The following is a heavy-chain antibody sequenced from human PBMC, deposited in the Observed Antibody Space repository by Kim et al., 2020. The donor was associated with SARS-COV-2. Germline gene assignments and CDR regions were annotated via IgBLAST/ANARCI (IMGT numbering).Heavy chain of an antibody. J-gene: IGHJ6*02. D-gene: IGHD2-15*01. Sequence: SETLSLTCAVYGGSFSGYYWSWIRQPPGKGLEWIGEINHSGSTNYNPSLKSRVTISVDTSKNQFSLKLSSVTAADTAVYYCARCSSGGSDHYYYYGMDVWGQGTTVTVSS. V-gene: IGHV4-34*01. CDR3: ARCSSGGSDHYYYYGMDV. CDR2: INHSGST. CDR1: GGSFSGYY.